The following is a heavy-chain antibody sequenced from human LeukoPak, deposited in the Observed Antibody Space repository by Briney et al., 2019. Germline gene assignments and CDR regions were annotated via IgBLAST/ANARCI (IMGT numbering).Heavy chain of an antibody. D-gene: IGHD6-19*01. CDR3: ARDRYSSGWYDAFDI. CDR2: ISSSSSYI. Sequence: GGSLRLSCSASGFTFSSYSMNWVRRAPGKGLEWVSSISSSSSYIYYADSVKGRFTISRDNPKNSLYLQMNSLRAEDTAVYYCARDRYSSGWYDAFDIWGQGTMVTVSS. CDR1: GFTFSSYS. J-gene: IGHJ3*02. V-gene: IGHV3-21*01.